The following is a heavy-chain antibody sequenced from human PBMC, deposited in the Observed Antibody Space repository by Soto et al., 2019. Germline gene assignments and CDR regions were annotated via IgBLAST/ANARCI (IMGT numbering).Heavy chain of an antibody. V-gene: IGHV3-74*03. Sequence: EVQLVESGGGLVQPGGSLRLSCAASGFTFSSYWMHWVRQAPGKGLVWVSRINSDGSSTTYADSVEGRFTISRDNAKNTLYRQMTRLRAEDMAVYYCASVETCSGPSCYSVFDYWGQGTLVTVSS. CDR1: GFTFSSYW. J-gene: IGHJ4*02. CDR3: ASVETCSGPSCYSVFDY. D-gene: IGHD2-2*01. CDR2: INSDGSST.